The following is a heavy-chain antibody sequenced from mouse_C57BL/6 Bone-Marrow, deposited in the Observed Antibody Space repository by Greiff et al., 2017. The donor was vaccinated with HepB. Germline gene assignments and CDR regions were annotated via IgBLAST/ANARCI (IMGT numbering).Heavy chain of an antibody. J-gene: IGHJ2*01. D-gene: IGHD1-1*01. CDR1: GYTFTSYW. CDR2: IDPSDSYT. V-gene: IGHV1-69*01. CDR3: ARSYYGLPYYFDY. Sequence: QVQLQQPGAELVMPGASVKLSCKASGYTFTSYWMHWVKQRPGQGLEWIGEIDPSDSYTNYNQKFKGKSTLTVDKSSSTAYMQLSSLTSEDSAVYYCARSYYGLPYYFDYWGQGTTLTVSS.